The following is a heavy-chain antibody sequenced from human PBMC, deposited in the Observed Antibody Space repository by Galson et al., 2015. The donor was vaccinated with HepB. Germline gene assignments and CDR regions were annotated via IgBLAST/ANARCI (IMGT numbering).Heavy chain of an antibody. D-gene: IGHD6-13*01. Sequence: SLRLSCAASGFTFSNYWIHWVRQGPGKGLVWVSQINSDGSTISYADSVKGRFTISRDNAKNTASLQMNSLRAEDTAVYYCARSRIAAAPDGMDVWGQGTTVTVSS. J-gene: IGHJ6*02. CDR1: GFTFSNYW. V-gene: IGHV3-74*01. CDR2: INSDGSTI. CDR3: ARSRIAAAPDGMDV.